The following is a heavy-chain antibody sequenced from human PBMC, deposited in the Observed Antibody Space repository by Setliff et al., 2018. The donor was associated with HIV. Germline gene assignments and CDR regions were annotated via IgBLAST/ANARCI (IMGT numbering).Heavy chain of an antibody. V-gene: IGHV3-7*01. CDR1: GLPFYNYW. Sequence: GGSLRLSCVASGLPFYNYWMTWLRRAPGRGLEWVANIKQDGSDMHYIESVKDRFTIFRDNAKNSVFLQMNSLRAEDTGVYYCARDRVVGATLDPLDLWGQGTMVTVSS. CDR3: ARDRVVGATLDPLDL. J-gene: IGHJ3*01. D-gene: IGHD1-26*01. CDR2: IKQDGSDM.